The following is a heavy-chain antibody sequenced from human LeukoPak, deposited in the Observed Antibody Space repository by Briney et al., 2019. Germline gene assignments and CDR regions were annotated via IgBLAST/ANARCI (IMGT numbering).Heavy chain of an antibody. CDR1: GFTFTNAW. CDR2: IKSKGDGETT. V-gene: IGHV3-15*01. D-gene: IGHD3-10*01. J-gene: IGHJ4*02. CDR3: TTDLGLTMIRGVIVY. Sequence: GGSLRLSCAASGFTFTNAWMTWVRQAPGKGLEWVGRIKSKGDGETTDYAAPVKGRFSMSRDDSKATMYMQMYSLEAEDTAVYYCTTDLGLTMIRGVIVYWGQGALVTVSS.